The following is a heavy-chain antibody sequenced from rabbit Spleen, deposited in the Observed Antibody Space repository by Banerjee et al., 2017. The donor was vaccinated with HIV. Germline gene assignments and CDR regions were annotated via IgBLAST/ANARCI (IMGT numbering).Heavy chain of an antibody. J-gene: IGHJ3*01. V-gene: IGHV1S40*01. CDR2: ISAGSSGFS. Sequence: QSLEESGGDLVKPGASLTLTCTASGFTISSSYYMCWVRQAPGKGLEWIACISAGSSGFSYCANWANCRITISKTSSITVQLKMTTLTATDTASYFCAKNLPVIIDWNFGFWGQGTLVTVS. CDR1: GFTISSSYY. D-gene: IGHD2-1*01. CDR3: AKNLPVIIDWNFGF.